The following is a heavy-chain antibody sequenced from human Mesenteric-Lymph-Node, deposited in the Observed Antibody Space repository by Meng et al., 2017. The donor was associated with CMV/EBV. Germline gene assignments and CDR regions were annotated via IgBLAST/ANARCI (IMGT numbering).Heavy chain of an antibody. CDR1: GFTFSDYY. CDR3: AKLEVLRFLEWLPVDY. J-gene: IGHJ4*02. V-gene: IGHV3-23*01. CDR2: ISGTDDDSA. Sequence: GESLKISCAASGFTFSDYYMSWVRQAPGKGLEWVSTISGTDDDSANYADSVRGRFTISRDNSKNTLSLQMDSLRAEDTAVYYCAKLEVLRFLEWLPVDYWGQGTLVTVSS. D-gene: IGHD3-3*01.